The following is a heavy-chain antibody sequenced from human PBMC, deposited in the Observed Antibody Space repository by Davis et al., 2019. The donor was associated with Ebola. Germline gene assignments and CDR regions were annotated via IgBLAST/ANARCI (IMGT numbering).Heavy chain of an antibody. V-gene: IGHV1-2*06. D-gene: IGHD3-10*01. J-gene: IGHJ4*02. CDR1: GYTFTGNY. CDR3: ARPSKASKRPLYYYDSGSYYETFDY. CDR2: INPYSGGT. Sequence: AASVKVSCKASGYTFTGNYIQWVRQAPGQGLEWMGRINPYSGGTNYAQKFQGRVTMTRDTSISTVYMDLSRLRSDDTAVYYCARPSKASKRPLYYYDSGSYYETFDYWGQGTLVTVSS.